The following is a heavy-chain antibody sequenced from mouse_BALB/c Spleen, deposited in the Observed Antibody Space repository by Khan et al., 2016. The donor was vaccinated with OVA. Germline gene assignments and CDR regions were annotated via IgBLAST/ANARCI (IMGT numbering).Heavy chain of an antibody. CDR1: GYSFTGYF. V-gene: IGHV1-20*02. CDR3: DKKNGDDFDY. Sequence: EVQLQESGPELVKPGASVKISCKASGYSFTGYFMNWVMQSHGKSLEWIGRINPHIGETFYNQKFRGKATLTVDESSSTAHMELRSLASEDSAVCYGDKKNGDDFDYWGQGTTLTVSS. D-gene: IGHD2-13*01. CDR2: INPHIGET. J-gene: IGHJ2*01.